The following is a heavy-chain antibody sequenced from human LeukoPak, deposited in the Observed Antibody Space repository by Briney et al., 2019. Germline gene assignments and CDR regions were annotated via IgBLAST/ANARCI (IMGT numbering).Heavy chain of an antibody. CDR3: ARQFDY. Sequence: PSETLSLTCAVYGGSFSGYYWSWIRQPPGKGLEWIGEINHSGSTNYNPSLKSRVTISLDTSKNQFSLKLTSVTAADTAIYYCARQFDYWGPGTLVTVSS. V-gene: IGHV4-34*01. CDR1: GGSFSGYY. CDR2: INHSGST. J-gene: IGHJ4*02.